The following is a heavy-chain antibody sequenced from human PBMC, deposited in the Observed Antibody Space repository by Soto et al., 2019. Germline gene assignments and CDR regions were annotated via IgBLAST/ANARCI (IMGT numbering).Heavy chain of an antibody. D-gene: IGHD3-22*01. CDR2: IYYSGST. J-gene: IGHJ3*02. CDR3: ARDNKDYYDSSGYQSNAPLDAFDI. CDR1: GGSVSSGSYY. V-gene: IGHV4-61*01. Sequence: SETLSLTCTVSGGSVSSGSYYWSWIRQPPGKGLEWIGYIYYSGSTNYNPSLKSRVTISVDTSKNQFSLKLSSVTAADTAVYYCARDNKDYYDSSGYQSNAPLDAFDIWGQGTMVTVSS.